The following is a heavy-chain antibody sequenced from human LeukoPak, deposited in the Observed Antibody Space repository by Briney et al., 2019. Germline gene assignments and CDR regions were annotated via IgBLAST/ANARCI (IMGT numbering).Heavy chain of an antibody. D-gene: IGHD6-19*01. CDR3: ARLPHIAVAGLDYYYMDV. Sequence: ASVRVSCKASGYTFTSYGISWVRQAPGQGLEWMGWISAYNGNTNYAQKLQGRVTMTTDTSTSTAYMELRSLRSDDTAVYYCARLPHIAVAGLDYYYMDVWGKGTTVTAPS. V-gene: IGHV1-18*01. CDR1: GYTFTSYG. J-gene: IGHJ6*03. CDR2: ISAYNGNT.